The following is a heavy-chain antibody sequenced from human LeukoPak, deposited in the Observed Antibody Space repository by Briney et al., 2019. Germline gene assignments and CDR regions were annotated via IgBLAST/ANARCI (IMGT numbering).Heavy chain of an antibody. CDR1: GFTFSSYS. V-gene: IGHV3-21*01. Sequence: GGSLRLSCAASGFTFSSYSMNWVRQAPGKGLEWVSSISSSSSYIYYADSVKGRFTISRDNAKNSLYLQMNSLRAEDTAVYYCASEAYEPYSSGWYPAEYFQHWGQGTLVTVSS. CDR3: ASEAYEPYSSGWYPAEYFQH. CDR2: ISSSSSYI. D-gene: IGHD6-19*01. J-gene: IGHJ1*01.